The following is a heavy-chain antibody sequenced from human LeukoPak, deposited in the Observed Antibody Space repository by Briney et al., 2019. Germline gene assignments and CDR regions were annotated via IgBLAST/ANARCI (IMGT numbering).Heavy chain of an antibody. CDR2: IYTSGST. Sequence: PSETLSLTCTVSGGSISSYYWSWIRQPAGKGLEWVGRIYTSGSTNYNPSLKSRVTMSVDKSKNQFSLKLSSVTAADTAVYYCASSTNDAFDIWGQGTMVTVSS. D-gene: IGHD1-1*01. V-gene: IGHV4-4*07. CDR1: GGSISSYY. J-gene: IGHJ3*02. CDR3: ASSTNDAFDI.